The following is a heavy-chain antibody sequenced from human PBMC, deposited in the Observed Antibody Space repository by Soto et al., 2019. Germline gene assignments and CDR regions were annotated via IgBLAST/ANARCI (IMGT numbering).Heavy chain of an antibody. CDR1: GASIISSDYS. CDR3: SRLACTSCLRWFGFYVDV. CDR2: AYYSGDT. Sequence: QLQLQESGPGLVKPSETLSLTCTVSGASIISSDYSWGWIRQSPGKALEWIGNAYYSGDTYYNPCLNIRVTISVDTSKNDFSRRLTSVTAADTAVYYCSRLACTSCLRWFGFYVDVWGKGTTVTVSS. D-gene: IGHD2-2*01. J-gene: IGHJ6*03. V-gene: IGHV4-39*02.